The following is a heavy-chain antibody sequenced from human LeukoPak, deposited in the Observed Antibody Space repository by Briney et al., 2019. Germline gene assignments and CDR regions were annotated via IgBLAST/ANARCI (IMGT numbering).Heavy chain of an antibody. V-gene: IGHV3-7*01. Sequence: PGGSLRLSCAASGFTFSSYWMSWVRQAPGKGLEWVANIKQDGSEKYYVDSVKGRFTIPRDNAKNSLYLQMNSLRAEDTAVYYCARDRLAAALDYWGQGTLVTVSS. J-gene: IGHJ4*02. CDR2: IKQDGSEK. CDR1: GFTFSSYW. D-gene: IGHD6-13*01. CDR3: ARDRLAAALDY.